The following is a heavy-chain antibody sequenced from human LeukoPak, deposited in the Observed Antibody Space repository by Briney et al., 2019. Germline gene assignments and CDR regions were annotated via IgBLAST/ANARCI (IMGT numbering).Heavy chain of an antibody. V-gene: IGHV3-23*01. CDR3: ANDGSGPFDY. CDR1: GFTVSSNY. D-gene: IGHD3-10*01. J-gene: IGHJ4*02. Sequence: GGSLRLSCAASGFTVSSNYMSWVRQAPGKGLEWVSAISGSGGSTYYADSVKGRFTISRDNSKNTLYLQMNSLRAEDTAVYYCANDGSGPFDYWGQGTLVTVSS. CDR2: ISGSGGST.